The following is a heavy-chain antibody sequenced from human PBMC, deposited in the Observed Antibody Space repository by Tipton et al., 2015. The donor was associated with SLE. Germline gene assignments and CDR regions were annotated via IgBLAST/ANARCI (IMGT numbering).Heavy chain of an antibody. CDR3: AGDSRSLDY. CDR2: FYISGST. Sequence: TLSLTCTVSGASITSGSYYWTWIRQPAGKGLEWIGHFYISGSTNYNPSLKSRVTISIDTSKNQFSLRLSSVTAADTAVYYCAGDSRSLDYWGQGTLVTVSS. J-gene: IGHJ4*02. V-gene: IGHV4-61*09. CDR1: GASITSGSYY.